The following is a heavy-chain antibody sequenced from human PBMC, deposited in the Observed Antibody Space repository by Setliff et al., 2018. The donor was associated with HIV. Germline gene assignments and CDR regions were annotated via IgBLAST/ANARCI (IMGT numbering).Heavy chain of an antibody. J-gene: IGHJ5*02. CDR1: GYTLTSYD. D-gene: IGHD3-3*01. V-gene: IGHV1-8*02. CDR2: MNPNNGNT. Sequence: ASVKVSCKASGYTLTSYDINWVRQATGQGLEWMGWMNPNNGNTGYAQKFQGRVTMTRNTSISTAYMELSSLRSEDTAVYYCAREGNFWRVFDPWGQGTLVTVS. CDR3: AREGNFWRVFDP.